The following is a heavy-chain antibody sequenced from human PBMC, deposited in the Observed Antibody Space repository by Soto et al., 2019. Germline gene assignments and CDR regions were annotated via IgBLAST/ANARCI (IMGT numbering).Heavy chain of an antibody. CDR2: MNPNSGNT. CDR3: ARRRVPAATHWFDP. J-gene: IGHJ5*02. Sequence: WKGFGYSNTRYVVRWLIMTNGQGLEWMGWMNPNSGNTGYAQKFQGRVTMTRNTSISTAYMELSSLRSEDTAVYYCARRRVPAATHWFDPWGQGTLVTVSS. D-gene: IGHD2-2*01. V-gene: IGHV1-8*01. CDR1: GYSNTRYV.